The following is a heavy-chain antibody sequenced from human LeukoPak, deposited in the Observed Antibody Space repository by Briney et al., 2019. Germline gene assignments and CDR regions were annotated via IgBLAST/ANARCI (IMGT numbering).Heavy chain of an antibody. CDR3: TRRNDGGYAY. CDR1: GFTFSGSA. CDR2: IRSKANSYAT. J-gene: IGHJ4*02. Sequence: PGGSLKPSCAASGFTFSGSAMHWVRQASGKGLEWVGRIRSKANSYATAYAASVKGRFTISRDDSKNTAYLQMNSLKTEDTAVYYCTRRNDGGYAYWGQGTLVTVSS. D-gene: IGHD1-1*01. V-gene: IGHV3-73*01.